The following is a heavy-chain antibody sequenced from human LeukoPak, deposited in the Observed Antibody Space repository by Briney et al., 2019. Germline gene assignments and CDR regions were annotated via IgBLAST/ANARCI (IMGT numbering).Heavy chain of an antibody. CDR3: ARVPLAARGRRMGAFDI. CDR1: GGSFSGYY. D-gene: IGHD6-6*01. CDR2: INHSGST. J-gene: IGHJ3*02. Sequence: PSETLSLTCAVYGGSFSGYYWSWIRQPPGKGLEWIGEINHSGSTNYNPSLKSRVTISVDTSKNQFSLKLSSVTAADTAVYYCARVPLAARGRRMGAFDIWGQGTMVTVSS. V-gene: IGHV4-34*01.